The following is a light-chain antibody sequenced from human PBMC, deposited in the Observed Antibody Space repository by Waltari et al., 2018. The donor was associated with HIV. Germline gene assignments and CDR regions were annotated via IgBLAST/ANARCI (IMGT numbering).Light chain of an antibody. V-gene: IGLV2-14*01. J-gene: IGLJ1*01. CDR2: EVT. CDR3: FSYRSSSSFAV. Sequence: QSALTQPASVSGPPGQSITISCTGTSRDIGGYNYVSWYQQYPGKAPRPIIYEVTSRPSGISNRFSGSKSGNTASLTISGLQTEDEAEYYCFSYRSSSSFAVFGTGTKVSVL. CDR1: SRDIGGYNY.